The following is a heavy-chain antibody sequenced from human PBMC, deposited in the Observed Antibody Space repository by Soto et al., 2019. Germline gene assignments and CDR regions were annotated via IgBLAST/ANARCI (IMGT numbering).Heavy chain of an antibody. V-gene: IGHV3-74*01. Sequence: EVQLVESGEGLVQPGGSLRLSCAASGFTISGHWMHWVRQVPGKGLVWVSRINSEGSSTSYADSVKGRFIISRDNAKNTLFLQMNSLRAEDTAVYYCARSYSGTYVCFDPWGQGTLVTVSS. CDR2: INSEGSST. D-gene: IGHD1-26*01. J-gene: IGHJ5*02. CDR3: ARSYSGTYVCFDP. CDR1: GFTISGHW.